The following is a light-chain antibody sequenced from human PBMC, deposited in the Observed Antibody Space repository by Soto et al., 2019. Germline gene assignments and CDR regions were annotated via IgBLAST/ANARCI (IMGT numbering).Light chain of an antibody. CDR2: QDN. Sequence: SYELTQPPSVSVPPGQTASITCSGDKLGHKYASWYQQKPGQSPVLVIYQDNKRPSGIPERFSGSNSGNTATLTISETQAMDEADYYCQAWDTTTGVFGGGTKVTVL. J-gene: IGLJ3*02. CDR1: KLGHKY. V-gene: IGLV3-1*01. CDR3: QAWDTTTGV.